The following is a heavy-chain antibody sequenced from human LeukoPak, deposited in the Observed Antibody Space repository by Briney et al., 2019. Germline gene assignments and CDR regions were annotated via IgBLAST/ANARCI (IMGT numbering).Heavy chain of an antibody. V-gene: IGHV4-39*07. CDR2: IYYSGST. J-gene: IGHJ4*02. CDR1: GGSISSYY. CDR3: ASTKNMVRGVIIPYTDY. D-gene: IGHD3-10*01. Sequence: SETLSLTCTVSGGSISSYYWGWIRQPPGKGLEWIGSIYYSGSTYYNPSLKSRVTISVDTSKNQFSLKLSSVTAADTAVYYCASTKNMVRGVIIPYTDYWGQGTLVTVSS.